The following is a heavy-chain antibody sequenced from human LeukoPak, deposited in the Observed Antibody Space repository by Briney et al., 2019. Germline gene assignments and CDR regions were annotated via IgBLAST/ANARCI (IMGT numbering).Heavy chain of an antibody. V-gene: IGHV3-74*01. CDR2: ISTDGSQT. CDR1: GFTFSNYW. J-gene: IGHJ4*02. Sequence: PGGSLRLSCEASGFTFSNYWMHWVRQAPGKGLMWVSQISTDGSQTFYADSVTGRFTISRDNAKNTLFLQMDSLRPEDTAVYYCVRSLRSADFWGQGTLVTVSS. CDR3: VRSLRSADF.